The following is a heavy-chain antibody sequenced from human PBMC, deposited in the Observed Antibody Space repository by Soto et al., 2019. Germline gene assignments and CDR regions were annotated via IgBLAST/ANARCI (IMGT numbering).Heavy chain of an antibody. V-gene: IGHV1-3*01. CDR2: INAGNGNT. CDR1: GYTFTSYA. J-gene: IGHJ4*02. Sequence: ASVKVSCKASGYTFTSYAMHWVRQAPGQRVEWMGWINAGNGNTKYSQKFRGRVTITSDRSVSTAYMGLSSLRSEDMVVYSCVSQPQGSSSSYFDYWGQGTLVTVSS. CDR3: VSQPQGSSSSYFDY. D-gene: IGHD6-6*01.